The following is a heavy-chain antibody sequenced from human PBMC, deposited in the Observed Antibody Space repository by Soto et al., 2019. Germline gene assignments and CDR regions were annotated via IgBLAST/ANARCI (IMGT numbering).Heavy chain of an antibody. Sequence: PGESLKISCKGSGYSFTSYWISWVRQMPGKGLEWMGRIDPSDSYTNYSPSFQGHVTMSADKSISTAYLQWSSLKASDTAMYYCATEDVPAAGTTPHIWGLGTLVTVSS. D-gene: IGHD6-13*01. V-gene: IGHV5-10-1*01. CDR2: IDPSDSYT. CDR1: GYSFTSYW. CDR3: ATEDVPAAGTTPHI. J-gene: IGHJ4*02.